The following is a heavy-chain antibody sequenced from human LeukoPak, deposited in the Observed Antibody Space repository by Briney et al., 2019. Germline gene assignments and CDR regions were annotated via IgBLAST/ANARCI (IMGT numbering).Heavy chain of an antibody. CDR2: IRSKVYGGTT. V-gene: IGHV3-49*03. CDR3: ITDSDYYDSRGRDAFAI. J-gene: IGHJ3*02. Sequence: GGSLRLSCTASGFTFGDYTLSWFRQAPGKGLEWVGFIRSKVYGGTTEYAASVKGRFTISRDDSKGIAYLQMNSLKTADTAVYYCITDSDYYDSRGRDAFAIWGQGTMVTVSS. D-gene: IGHD3-22*01. CDR1: GFTFGDYT.